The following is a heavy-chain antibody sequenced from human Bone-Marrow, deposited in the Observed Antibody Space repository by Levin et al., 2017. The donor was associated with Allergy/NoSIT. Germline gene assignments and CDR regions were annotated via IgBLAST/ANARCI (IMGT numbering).Heavy chain of an antibody. V-gene: IGHV3-33*01. CDR1: GFSFSTYG. CDR3: ARDRGSYGALDY. Sequence: GGSLRLSCAASGFSFSTYGMHWVRQAPGKGLEWLAIIWHDGSKRYYGDSVRGRFAISRDNSKNTLYLQMNRLRVDDTALYSCARDRGSYGALDYWG. D-gene: IGHD3-10*01. CDR2: IWHDGSKR. J-gene: IGHJ4*01.